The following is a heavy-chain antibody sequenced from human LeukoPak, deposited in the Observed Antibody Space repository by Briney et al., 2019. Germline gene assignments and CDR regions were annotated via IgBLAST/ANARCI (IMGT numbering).Heavy chain of an antibody. CDR2: ISNTGSVI. CDR3: ARSSIFGVAVFDY. D-gene: IGHD3-3*01. V-gene: IGHV3-48*04. J-gene: IGHJ4*02. Sequence: GGSLRLSCAASGSTFSSHTMNWVRQAPGKGLEWISYISNTGSVIYYADSVKGRFTISRDNAKNSLYLQMNSLRAEDTAVYYCARSSIFGVAVFDYWGQGTLVTVSS. CDR1: GSTFSSHT.